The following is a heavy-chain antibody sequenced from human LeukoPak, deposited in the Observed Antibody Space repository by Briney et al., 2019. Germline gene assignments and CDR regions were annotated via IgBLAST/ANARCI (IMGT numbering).Heavy chain of an antibody. J-gene: IGHJ4*02. V-gene: IGHV3-21*01. D-gene: IGHD2-15*01. CDR3: ACSGGGAYYSDY. CDR1: GFTFSSYS. Sequence: PGGSLRLSCAASGFTFSSYSMNWVRQAPGKGLEWVSSISSSSSYIYYADSVKGRFTISRDNAKNSLYLQMNSLRAEDTAVYYCACSGGGAYYSDYWGQGTLVTVSS. CDR2: ISSSSSYI.